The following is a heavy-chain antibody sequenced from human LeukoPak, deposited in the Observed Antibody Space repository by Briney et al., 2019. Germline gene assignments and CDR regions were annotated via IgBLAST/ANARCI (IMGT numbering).Heavy chain of an antibody. V-gene: IGHV1-24*01. CDR2: FDPEDGET. D-gene: IGHD3-10*01. CDR1: GYTLTELS. J-gene: IGHJ4*02. CDR3: GTGFRGFGELSVTFAY. Sequence: ASVKVSCKVSGYTLTELSMHWVRQAPGKGLEWMGGFDPEDGETIYAQKFQGRVTMTEDTSTDTAYMELSSLRSEDTAVYYCGTGFRGFGELSVTFAYWGQGTLVTVSS.